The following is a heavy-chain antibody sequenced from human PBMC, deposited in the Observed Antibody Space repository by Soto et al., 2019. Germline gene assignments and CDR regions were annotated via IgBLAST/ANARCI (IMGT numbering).Heavy chain of an antibody. CDR1: GYSFTSYW. V-gene: IGHV5-51*01. CDR3: ARHGRGYHTKINWFDP. D-gene: IGHD5-12*01. J-gene: IGHJ5*02. CDR2: IYPGDSDT. Sequence: PGESLKISCKGSGYSFTSYWIGWVRQMPGKGLEWMGIIYPGDSDTRYSPSFQGQVTISADKSISTAYLQWSSLKASDTAMYYCARHGRGYHTKINWFDPWGQGTLVTVSS.